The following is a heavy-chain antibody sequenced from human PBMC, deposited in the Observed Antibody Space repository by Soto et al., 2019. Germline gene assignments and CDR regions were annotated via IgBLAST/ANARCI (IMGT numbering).Heavy chain of an antibody. Sequence: QITLKESGPALVKRTQTLTLTCTFSGFSLSTSGVGVGWIRQPPGKALEWLAVIYWDDDKRYIPSLNSRLSITKDPSKNQVVLTMTNMDPVDTATYYCAQRRSTSGGAFDTWGQGTMVTVSS. CDR3: AQRRSTSGGAFDT. J-gene: IGHJ3*02. CDR2: IYWDDDK. V-gene: IGHV2-5*02. D-gene: IGHD1-26*01. CDR1: GFSLSTSGVG.